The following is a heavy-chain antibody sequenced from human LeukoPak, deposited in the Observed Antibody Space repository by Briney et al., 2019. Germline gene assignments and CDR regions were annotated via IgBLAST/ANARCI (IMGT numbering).Heavy chain of an antibody. V-gene: IGHV4-30-2*01. CDR2: IYHSGST. Sequence: PSQTLSLTCAVAGGSISSGGYAWGWIRQPPGKGLEWIAYIYHSGSTYYNPTLKSPVTISVDRSKNQFSLKLSSVTAADTAVYYCARGGSGYDYGTFDYWGQGTLVTVSS. J-gene: IGHJ4*02. CDR1: GGSISSGGYA. CDR3: ARGGSGYDYGTFDY. D-gene: IGHD5-12*01.